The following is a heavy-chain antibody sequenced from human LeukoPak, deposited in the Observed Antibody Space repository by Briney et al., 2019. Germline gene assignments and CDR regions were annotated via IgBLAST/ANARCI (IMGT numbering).Heavy chain of an antibody. J-gene: IGHJ6*03. Sequence: SETLSLTCTVSGGSISSYYWGWIRQPPGKGLEWIGYIYSSGSTNYNPSLKSRVTMSVDTSKNQFSLKVSSVTAADTAVYYCARVFDSGSQAYFYYMDVWGKGTTVTISS. CDR2: IYSSGST. D-gene: IGHD3-10*01. CDR3: ARVFDSGSQAYFYYMDV. V-gene: IGHV4-59*01. CDR1: GGSISSYY.